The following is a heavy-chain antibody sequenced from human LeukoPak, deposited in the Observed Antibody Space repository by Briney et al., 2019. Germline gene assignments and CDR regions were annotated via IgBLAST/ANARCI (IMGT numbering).Heavy chain of an antibody. CDR2: ISSSSSYI. D-gene: IGHD1-7*01. Sequence: PGGSLRLSCAASGFTFSNYEMNWVRQAPGKGLEWVSYISSSSSYIYYADSVKGRFTISRDNAKNSLYLQMNSLRAEDTAVYYCARAHNWKYGSFDFWGQGTLVTVSS. CDR1: GFTFSNYE. V-gene: IGHV3-21*05. J-gene: IGHJ4*02. CDR3: ARAHNWKYGSFDF.